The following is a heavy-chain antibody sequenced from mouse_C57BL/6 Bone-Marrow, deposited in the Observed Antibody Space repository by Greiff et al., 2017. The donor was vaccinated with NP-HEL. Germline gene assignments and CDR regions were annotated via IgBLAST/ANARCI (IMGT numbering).Heavy chain of an antibody. V-gene: IGHV14-4*01. CDR2: IDPENGDT. CDR1: GFNIKDDY. CDR3: TTDSNYSAWFAY. J-gene: IGHJ3*01. Sequence: EVQLVESGAELVRPGASVKLSCTASGFNIKDDYMHWVKQRPEQGLEWIGWIDPENGDTEYASKFQGKATITADTSSNTAYLQLSSLTSEDTAVYYCTTDSNYSAWFAYWGQGTLVTVSA. D-gene: IGHD2-5*01.